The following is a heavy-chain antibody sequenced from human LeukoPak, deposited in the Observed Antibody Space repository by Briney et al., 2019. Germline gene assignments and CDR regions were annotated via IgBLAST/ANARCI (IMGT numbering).Heavy chain of an antibody. CDR2: IKQDGSEK. V-gene: IGHV3-7*01. D-gene: IGHD3-22*01. J-gene: IGHJ3*02. CDR1: GFTFSSYW. Sequence: PGGSLRLSCAAPGFTFSSYWMGWVRQAPGKGLEWVANIKQDGSEKYYVDSVKGRFTISRDNAKNSLYLQMNSLRAEDTAVYYCARVGPGTYDSSGYYSGAFDIWGQGTMVTVSS. CDR3: ARVGPGTYDSSGYYSGAFDI.